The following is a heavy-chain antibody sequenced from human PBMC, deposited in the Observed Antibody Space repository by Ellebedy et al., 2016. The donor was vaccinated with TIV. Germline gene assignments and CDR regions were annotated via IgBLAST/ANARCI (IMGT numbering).Heavy chain of an antibody. D-gene: IGHD2-21*01. Sequence: GESLKISCAASGFTFSSYDMHWVRQGTGKGLEWVSAIGTAGDTYYPGPVKGRFTISRENAKNSSYLQITSLRAEDTAVYYCARVRFGDTAVDYWGQGTLVTVSS. CDR2: IGTAGDT. CDR3: ARVRFGDTAVDY. J-gene: IGHJ4*03. CDR1: GFTFSSYD. V-gene: IGHV3-13*01.